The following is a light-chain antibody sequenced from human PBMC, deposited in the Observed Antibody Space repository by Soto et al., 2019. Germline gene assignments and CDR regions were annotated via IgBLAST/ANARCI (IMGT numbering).Light chain of an antibody. J-gene: IGLJ2*01. V-gene: IGLV7-46*01. Sequence: QAVVTQEPSLTVSPGGPVTLTGGSSTGGVTSGHYPHWFQQKPGQAPRTLIHDTSNKHSWTPARFSGSLLGGKAALTLSGAQPEDEAEYSCLLAYNDAWVFGGGTKLTVL. CDR1: TGGVTSGHY. CDR2: DTS. CDR3: LLAYNDAWV.